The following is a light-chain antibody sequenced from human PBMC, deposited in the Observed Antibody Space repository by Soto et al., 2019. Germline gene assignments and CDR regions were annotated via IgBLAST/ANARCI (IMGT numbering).Light chain of an antibody. CDR1: QSVSTD. V-gene: IGKV3-15*01. CDR3: QQYDTWPWT. CDR2: GPS. Sequence: EIVMTQSPATLSVSPGESATLSCRASQSVSTDLAWYQQKPGQAPRLLIYGPSTRATGLPARFSGSGSGTDFTLTISSLQSEDFAVYYCQQYDTWPWTFGQGTKVEIK. J-gene: IGKJ1*01.